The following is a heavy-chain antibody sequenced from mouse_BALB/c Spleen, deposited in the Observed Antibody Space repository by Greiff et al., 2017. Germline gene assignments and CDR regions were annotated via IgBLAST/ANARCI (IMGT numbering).Heavy chain of an antibody. V-gene: IGHV5-6-5*01. Sequence: EVQGVESGGGLVKPGGSLKLSCAASGFTFSSYAMSWVRQTPEKRLEWVASISSGGSTYYPDSVKGRFTISRDNARNILYLQMSSLRSEDTAMYYCAREGYYGYLLDYWGQGTTLTVSS. J-gene: IGHJ2*01. D-gene: IGHD1-2*01. CDR3: AREGYYGYLLDY. CDR1: GFTFSSYA. CDR2: ISSGGST.